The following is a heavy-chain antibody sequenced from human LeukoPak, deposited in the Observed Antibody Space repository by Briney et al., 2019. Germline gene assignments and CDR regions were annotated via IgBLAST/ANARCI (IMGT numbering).Heavy chain of an antibody. CDR2: ISSSSSYI. Sequence: GGSLRLSCAASGFTFSSYAMHWVRQAPGKGLEWVSSISSSSSYIYYADSVKGRFTISRDNSKNTLYLQMNSLRAEDTAVYYCAKDKQWLVGDYFDYWGQGTLVTVSS. D-gene: IGHD6-19*01. V-gene: IGHV3-21*04. CDR1: GFTFSSYA. J-gene: IGHJ4*02. CDR3: AKDKQWLVGDYFDY.